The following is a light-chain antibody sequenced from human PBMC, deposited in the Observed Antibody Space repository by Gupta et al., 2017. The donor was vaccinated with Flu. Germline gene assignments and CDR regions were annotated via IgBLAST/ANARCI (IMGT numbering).Light chain of an antibody. CDR2: EDG. CDR3: HAWDSTTNNWV. J-gene: IGLJ1*01. CDR1: KIESKG. Sequence: SSVLTQPPSVSVAPGPTATITCAGDKIESKGFNWYQQKAAQAPVLFVYEDGNRPSGIPERFSGSNYGTTATLTISRVEAGDEADYYCHAWDSTTNNWVFGTGTKLTVL. V-gene: IGLV3-21*02.